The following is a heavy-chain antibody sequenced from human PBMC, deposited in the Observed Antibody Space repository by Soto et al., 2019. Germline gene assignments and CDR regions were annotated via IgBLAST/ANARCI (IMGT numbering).Heavy chain of an antibody. J-gene: IGHJ4*02. CDR1: GFTLSDYW. CDR3: TRAPRDSIRLFDY. V-gene: IGHV3-74*01. Sequence: EVQLVESGGGLVQPGSSLRLSCAASGFTLSDYWVHWVRQAPGKGLVWVSRSNSDGTITNYADSVKGRFTLSRDNAKNRVYLQMDSLRVEDTAVYYCTRAPRDSIRLFDYWGQGTLVSVSS. CDR2: SNSDGTIT.